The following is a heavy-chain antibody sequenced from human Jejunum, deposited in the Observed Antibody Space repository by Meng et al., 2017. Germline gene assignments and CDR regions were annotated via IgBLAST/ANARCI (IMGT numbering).Heavy chain of an antibody. CDR1: GGSISSGEYF. V-gene: IGHV4-30-4*01. D-gene: IGHD2-2*01. CDR3: ARGELLWDY. J-gene: IGHJ4*02. Sequence: QLLLQESCPGLVTTTPSLSLTCTVSGGSISSGEYFWSWIRQPPGKGLEWIGYMDYRGSTFYNPSLTSRVTISVDTSKNQFSLKLSSVTAADTAVYFCARGELLWDYWGQGTLVTVSS. CDR2: MDYRGST.